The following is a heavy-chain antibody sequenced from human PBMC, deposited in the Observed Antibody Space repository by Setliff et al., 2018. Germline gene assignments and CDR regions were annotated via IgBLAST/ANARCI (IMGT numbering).Heavy chain of an antibody. CDR2: TKEDGSEK. Sequence: PGGSLRLSCAASGFTFSSYWMSWVRQVPGKGLEWVANTKEDGSEKYYVDAVKGRFTISRDNAKNSLYLQMNSLRVEDTAVYYCVGAGTCSYWGQGTLVTVSS. J-gene: IGHJ4*02. CDR3: VGAGTCSY. D-gene: IGHD3-10*02. V-gene: IGHV3-7*01. CDR1: GFTFSSYW.